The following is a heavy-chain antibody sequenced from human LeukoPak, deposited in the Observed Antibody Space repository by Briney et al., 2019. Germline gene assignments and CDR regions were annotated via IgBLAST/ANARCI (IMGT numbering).Heavy chain of an antibody. V-gene: IGHV3-21*01. Sequence: PGGSLRLSCAASGFTFSSYSMNWVRQAPGKGLEWVSSISSSSSYIYYADSVKGRFTISRDNAKNSLYLQMNSLRAEDTAVYYCARAKCGGDCYSNYYMDVWGKGTTVTVSS. CDR1: GFTFSSYS. CDR2: ISSSSSYI. J-gene: IGHJ6*03. D-gene: IGHD2-21*02. CDR3: ARAKCGGDCYSNYYMDV.